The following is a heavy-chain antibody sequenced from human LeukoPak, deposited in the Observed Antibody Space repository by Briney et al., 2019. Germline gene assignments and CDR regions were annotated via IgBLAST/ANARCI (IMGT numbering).Heavy chain of an antibody. CDR1: GFTLRSYH. Sequence: GGSLRLSCAASGFTLRSYHMHWVRQAPGKGLEWVAFIWYDGSSDYYADSVKGRFTISRDNSQNTLYLQMNSLRAEDTAVYYCAKDSTNWAIDYWGQGTLVTVSS. V-gene: IGHV3-30*02. D-gene: IGHD7-27*01. CDR3: AKDSTNWAIDY. J-gene: IGHJ4*02. CDR2: IWYDGSSD.